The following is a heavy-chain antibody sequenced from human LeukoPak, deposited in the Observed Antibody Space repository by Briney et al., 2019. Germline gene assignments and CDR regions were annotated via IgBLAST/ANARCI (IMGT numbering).Heavy chain of an antibody. CDR3: ASMPYSGSYALFDY. J-gene: IGHJ4*02. CDR2: ISSSSGTI. Sequence: GGSLRLSCAASGFTFSGSAMHWVRQASGKGLEWVSYISSSSGTIYYADSVKGRFTISRDNAKNSLYLQMNSLRAEDTAVYYCASMPYSGSYALFDYWGQGTLVTVSS. CDR1: GFTFSGSA. D-gene: IGHD1-26*01. V-gene: IGHV3-48*01.